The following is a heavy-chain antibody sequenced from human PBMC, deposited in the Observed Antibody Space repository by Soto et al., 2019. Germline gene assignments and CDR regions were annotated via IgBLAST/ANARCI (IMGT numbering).Heavy chain of an antibody. CDR3: ARGNSNYYYYYMDV. CDR2: IYYSGST. V-gene: IGHV4-31*03. D-gene: IGHD4-4*01. CDR1: GGSISSSSYC. J-gene: IGHJ6*03. Sequence: TLSLTCTVSGGSISSSSYCGSWIRQHPGKGLEWIGYIYYSGSTYYNPSLKSRVTISVDTSKNQFSLKLSSVTAADTAVYYCARGNSNYYYYYMDVWGKGTTVTVSS.